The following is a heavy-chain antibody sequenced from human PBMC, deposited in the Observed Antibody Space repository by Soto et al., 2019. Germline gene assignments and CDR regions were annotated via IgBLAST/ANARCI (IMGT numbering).Heavy chain of an antibody. V-gene: IGHV4-34*01. CDR3: ARGRGYCTNGVCYRYYFDY. CDR1: GGSFSGYY. CDR2: INHSGST. J-gene: IGHJ4*02. D-gene: IGHD2-8*01. Sequence: PSETLSLTCAVYGGSFSGYYWSWIRQPPGKGLEWIGEINHSGSTNYNPSLKSRVTISVDTSKNQFSLKLGSVTAADTAVYYCARGRGYCTNGVCYRYYFDYWGQGTLVTVSS.